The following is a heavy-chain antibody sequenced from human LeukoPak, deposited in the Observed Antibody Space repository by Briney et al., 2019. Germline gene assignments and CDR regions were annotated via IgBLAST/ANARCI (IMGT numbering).Heavy chain of an antibody. J-gene: IGHJ4*02. CDR1: GFTFDDYA. V-gene: IGHV3-9*01. CDR2: ISWNGGSI. CDR3: AKDLGYSGYDSIFDY. Sequence: PGGSLRLSCAASGFTFDDYAMHWVRQAPGKGLEWVSGISWNGGSIGYADSVKGRFTISRDNAKNSLYLQMNSLRAEDTALYYCAKDLGYSGYDSIFDYWGQGTLVTVSS. D-gene: IGHD5-12*01.